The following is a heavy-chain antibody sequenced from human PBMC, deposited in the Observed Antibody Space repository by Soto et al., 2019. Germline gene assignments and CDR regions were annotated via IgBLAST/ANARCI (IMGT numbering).Heavy chain of an antibody. V-gene: IGHV4-4*02. CDR3: ARDGVDTSMVAVMGY. Sequence: PSETLSLTCAVFGGSISSNYWWNWVRQPPGKGLEWIGEIYHTGSTNYNPSLKSRVTMSLDKSKNQFSLKLTSVTAADTAVYYCARDGVDTSMVAVMGYWGQGTPVTVSS. J-gene: IGHJ4*02. CDR1: GGSISSNYW. D-gene: IGHD5-18*01. CDR2: IYHTGST.